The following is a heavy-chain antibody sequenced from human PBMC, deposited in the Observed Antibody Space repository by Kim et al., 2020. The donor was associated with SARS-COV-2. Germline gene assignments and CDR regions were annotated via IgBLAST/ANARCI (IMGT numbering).Heavy chain of an antibody. D-gene: IGHD5-12*01. CDR1: GGTFSSYT. J-gene: IGHJ6*02. Sequence: SVKVSCKASGGTFSSYTISWVRQAPGQGLEWMGRIIPILGIANYAQKFQGRVTNTADKSTSTAYMELSSLRSEDTAVYYCASDRILRKMATIYYYGMDVWGQGTTVTVSS. V-gene: IGHV1-69*02. CDR3: ASDRILRKMATIYYYGMDV. CDR2: IIPILGIA.